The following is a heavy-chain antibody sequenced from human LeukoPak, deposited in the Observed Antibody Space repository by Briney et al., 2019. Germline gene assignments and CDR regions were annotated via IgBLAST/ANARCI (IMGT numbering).Heavy chain of an antibody. Sequence: PSETLSLTCVVHSGSFSGYFWSWIRQPPGEGLEWIGEVHHSGSTNYNPSLKSRVTVSVDTSKNHFSLKLYSVTAAATAMYYCARGSYGSGSYSSWGQGTLVTVSS. D-gene: IGHD3-10*01. J-gene: IGHJ5*02. CDR3: ARGSYGSGSYSS. V-gene: IGHV4-34*01. CDR1: SGSFSGYF. CDR2: VHHSGST.